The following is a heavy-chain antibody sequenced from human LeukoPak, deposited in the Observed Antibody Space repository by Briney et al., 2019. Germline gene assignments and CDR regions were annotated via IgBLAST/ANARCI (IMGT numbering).Heavy chain of an antibody. V-gene: IGHV4-4*09. J-gene: IGHJ5*02. CDR2: THPSGNT. Sequence: PSGTLSLSCTVSGGSNNGYYWSWIRQPPGKGLEWIGYTHPSGNTNYSPSLKSRVTISIDTSRNQFSLKLSSVTAADTAVYYCARKAPKKGWFDPWGQGTLVTVSS. CDR3: ARKAPKKGWFDP. CDR1: GGSNNGYY.